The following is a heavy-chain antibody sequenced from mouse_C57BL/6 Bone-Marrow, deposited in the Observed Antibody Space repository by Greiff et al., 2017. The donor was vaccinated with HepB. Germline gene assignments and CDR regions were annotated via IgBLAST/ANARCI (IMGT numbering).Heavy chain of an antibody. Sequence: EVKLQESGAELVRPGASVKLSCTASGFNIKDDYMHWVKQRPEQGLEWIGWIDPENGDTEYASKFQGKATITADTSSNTAYLQLSSLTSEDTAVYYCTTPGGDYWGQGTTLTVSS. CDR1: GFNIKDDY. V-gene: IGHV14-4*01. CDR3: TTPGGDY. CDR2: IDPENGDT. J-gene: IGHJ2*01.